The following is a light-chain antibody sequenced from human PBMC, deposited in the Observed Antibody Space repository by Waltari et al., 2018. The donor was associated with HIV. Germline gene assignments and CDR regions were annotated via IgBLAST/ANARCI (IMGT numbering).Light chain of an antibody. CDR1: QSVSSY. J-gene: IGKJ5*01. CDR3: QQRSNWPAT. Sequence: MGLTQSPATLSLSPGERATLSCRASQSVSSYLAWYQQKPGQAPRLLIYDASNRATGIPARFSGSGSGTDFTLTISSLEPEDFAVYYCQQRSNWPATFGQGTRLEIK. CDR2: DAS. V-gene: IGKV3-11*01.